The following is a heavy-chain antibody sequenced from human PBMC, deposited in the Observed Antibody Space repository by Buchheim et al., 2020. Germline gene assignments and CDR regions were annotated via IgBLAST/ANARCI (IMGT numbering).Heavy chain of an antibody. V-gene: IGHV1-2*02. CDR1: GYTFTGYF. CDR3: ARVSAVAGFDC. J-gene: IGHJ4*02. CDR2: VKPNSGGA. Sequence: QVQLVQSGAEVKKPGASMKVSCKTSGYTFTGYFIHWVRQAPGQGLEWIGLVKPNSGGADYAQMFQGRGTMTRDTSISTAYMELSRLRSDDTAVYYCARVSAVAGFDCWGQGTL. D-gene: IGHD6-19*01.